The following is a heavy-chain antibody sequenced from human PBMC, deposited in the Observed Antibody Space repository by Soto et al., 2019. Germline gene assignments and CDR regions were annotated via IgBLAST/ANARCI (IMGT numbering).Heavy chain of an antibody. V-gene: IGHV4-61*05. J-gene: IGHJ6*02. Sequence: PSETLSLTCTVSGGSISSSSYYWGWIRQPPGKGLEWIGHIYYSGSTNYNPSLKSRVTISVDTSKNQFSLKLSSVTAADTAVYYCARLSLWNYGDYYYYGMDVWGQGTTVTVSS. CDR3: ARLSLWNYGDYYYYGMDV. CDR2: IYYSGST. D-gene: IGHD1-7*01. CDR1: GGSISSSSYY.